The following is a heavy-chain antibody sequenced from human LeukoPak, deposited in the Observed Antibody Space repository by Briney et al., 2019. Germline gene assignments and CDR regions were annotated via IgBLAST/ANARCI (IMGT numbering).Heavy chain of an antibody. Sequence: SETLSLTCGVSGGPISKYYLSWIRQAAGKGLEWIGRIFTSGSATSSSSLKSRVTMSVDTSKNQFSLNLSSVTAADTALYYCVSGYGSGSYHLWGQGILVTVSS. CDR2: IFTSGSA. V-gene: IGHV4-4*07. CDR1: GGPISKYY. D-gene: IGHD3-10*01. J-gene: IGHJ5*02. CDR3: VSGYGSGSYHL.